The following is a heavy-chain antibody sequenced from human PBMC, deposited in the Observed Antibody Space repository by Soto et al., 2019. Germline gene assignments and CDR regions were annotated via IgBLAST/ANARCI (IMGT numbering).Heavy chain of an antibody. D-gene: IGHD2-8*02. J-gene: IGHJ4*02. V-gene: IGHV5-51*01. CDR3: ARQGEVLDN. Sequence: PWESLTISCKGSGYSFTIYWIGWVRQMPGKGLEWMGIIFPGDSNTRYSPSFQGQVTMSVDKSISIAYLQWSSLKASDTAMYYCARQGEVLDNWGQGSLVTAPQ. CDR1: GYSFTIYW. CDR2: IFPGDSNT.